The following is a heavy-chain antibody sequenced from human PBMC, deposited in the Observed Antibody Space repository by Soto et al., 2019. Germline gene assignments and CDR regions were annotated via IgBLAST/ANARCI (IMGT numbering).Heavy chain of an antibody. J-gene: IGHJ6*02. D-gene: IGHD3-9*01. CDR1: GYSFTSYW. Sequence: GESLKISCKGSGYSFTSYWISWVRQMPGKGLEWMGRIVPSDSYTNYSPSFQGHVTISADKSISTAYLQWSSLKASDTAMYYCASRASVDILTGYYYYYYGMDVWGQGTTVTVSS. CDR3: ASRASVDILTGYYYYYYGMDV. CDR2: IVPSDSYT. V-gene: IGHV5-10-1*01.